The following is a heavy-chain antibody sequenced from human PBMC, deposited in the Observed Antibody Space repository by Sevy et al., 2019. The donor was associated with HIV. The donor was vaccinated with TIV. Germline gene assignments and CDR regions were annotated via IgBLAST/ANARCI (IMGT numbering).Heavy chain of an antibody. CDR3: ARDDTYYYGSGSYSAADY. Sequence: GGSLRLSCAASGFTVSSNYMSWVRQAPGKGLEWVSVIYSGGSTYYADSVKGRFTISRDNSKNTLYLQMNSLRAEDTAVYYCARDDTYYYGSGSYSAADYWGQGTLVTVSS. CDR2: IYSGGST. D-gene: IGHD3-10*01. CDR1: GFTVSSNY. V-gene: IGHV3-66*02. J-gene: IGHJ4*02.